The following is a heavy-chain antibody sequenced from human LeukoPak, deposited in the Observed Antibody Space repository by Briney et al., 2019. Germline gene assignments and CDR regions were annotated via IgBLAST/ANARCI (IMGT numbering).Heavy chain of an antibody. CDR3: AKDDYYDTSGRY. Sequence: SVKVSCKASGGTFSSYAISWVRQAPGQGLEWMGGIIPIFGTANYAQKFQGRVTMTTDTSTSTAHMELRSLRSDDTAVYHCAKDDYYDTSGRYWGQGTLVTVSS. CDR2: IIPIFGTA. CDR1: GGTFSSYA. J-gene: IGHJ4*02. D-gene: IGHD3-22*01. V-gene: IGHV1-69*05.